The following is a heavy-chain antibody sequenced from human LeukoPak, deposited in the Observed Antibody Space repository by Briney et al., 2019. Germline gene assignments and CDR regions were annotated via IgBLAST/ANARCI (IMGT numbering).Heavy chain of an antibody. D-gene: IGHD6-6*01. CDR3: ARDWTLRGPPGVAARRDY. V-gene: IGHV1-2*02. CDR2: INPNSGGT. J-gene: IGHJ4*02. Sequence: ASVKVSCKASGYTFTCYYMHWVRQAPGQGLEWMGWINPNSGGTNYAQKFQGRVTMTRDTSISTAYMELSRLRSDDTAVYYCARDWTLRGPPGVAARRDYWGQGTLVTVSS. CDR1: GYTFTCYY.